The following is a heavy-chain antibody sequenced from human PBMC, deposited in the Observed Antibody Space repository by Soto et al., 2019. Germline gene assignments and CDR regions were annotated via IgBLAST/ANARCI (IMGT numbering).Heavy chain of an antibody. CDR2: IATYNSNK. CDR1: GDTFTNFG. Sequence: HLVQSGPEVKKPGASVTVSCKTSGDTFTNFGLSWVRQAPGQGLEWMGWIATYNSNKNYAQKFQGRLTLTIDTSTSTGYMELKSLEYDDTAVYYCARVLRGVVNWFDPWGQGTLVTVSS. J-gene: IGHJ5*02. D-gene: IGHD3-10*01. V-gene: IGHV1-18*01. CDR3: ARVLRGVVNWFDP.